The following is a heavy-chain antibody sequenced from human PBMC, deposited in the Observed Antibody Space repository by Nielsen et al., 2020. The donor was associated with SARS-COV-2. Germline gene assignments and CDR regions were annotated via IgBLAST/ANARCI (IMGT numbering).Heavy chain of an antibody. D-gene: IGHD3-10*01. CDR3: ARESGYATMVRGVQRWGYFDY. CDR2: IYHSGST. J-gene: IGHJ4*02. V-gene: IGHV4-30-2*01. Sequence: SETLSLTCAVSGGSISSGGYSWSWIRQPPGKGLEWIGYIYHSGSTYYNPSLKSRVTISVDTSKNQFSLKLSSVTAADTAVYYCARESGYATMVRGVQRWGYFDYWGQGTLVTVSS. CDR1: GGSISSGGYS.